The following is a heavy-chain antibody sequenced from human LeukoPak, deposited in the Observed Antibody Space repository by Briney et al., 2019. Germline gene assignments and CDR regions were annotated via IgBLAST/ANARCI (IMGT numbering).Heavy chain of an antibody. CDR3: ARLQGVSTFDY. D-gene: IGHD5/OR15-5a*01. Sequence: GRSLTLSWAAAGFTFSSNGMQWVRQAPGKGLEWVALIWYDGSKKYYADSVKGRFTISRDNSENTLYLQLNSLRAEDTAIYYCARLQGVSTFDYWGQGTLVTVSS. CDR1: GFTFSSNG. CDR2: IWYDGSKK. J-gene: IGHJ4*02. V-gene: IGHV3-33*01.